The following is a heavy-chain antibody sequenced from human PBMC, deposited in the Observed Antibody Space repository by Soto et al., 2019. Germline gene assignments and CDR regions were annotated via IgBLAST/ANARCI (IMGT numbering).Heavy chain of an antibody. Sequence: PGWALRRSGGGCGCISTSSAMRSGGHAPGKGLEWVSCIDHSGTTIYYADSVKGRFTISRDNAKNSLFLQMDSLRAEDTAVYYCARGHIVATILDYWGQGTLVTVSS. CDR1: GCISTSSA. J-gene: IGHJ4*02. D-gene: IGHD5-12*01. CDR3: ARGHIVATILDY. CDR2: IDHSGTTI. V-gene: IGHV3-48*03.